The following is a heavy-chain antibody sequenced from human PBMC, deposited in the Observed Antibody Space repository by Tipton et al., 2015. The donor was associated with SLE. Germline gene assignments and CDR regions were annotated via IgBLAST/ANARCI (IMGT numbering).Heavy chain of an antibody. V-gene: IGHV3-21*01. CDR1: GFTFSSYS. CDR3: ARPRRIQLWFDAFDI. CDR2: ISSSSSYI. D-gene: IGHD5-18*01. J-gene: IGHJ3*02. Sequence: SLRLSCAASGFTFSSYSMNWVRQAPGKGLEWVSSISSSSSYIYYADSVKGRFTISRDNAKNSLYLQMNSLRAEDTAVYYCARPRRIQLWFDAFDIWGQGTMATVSS.